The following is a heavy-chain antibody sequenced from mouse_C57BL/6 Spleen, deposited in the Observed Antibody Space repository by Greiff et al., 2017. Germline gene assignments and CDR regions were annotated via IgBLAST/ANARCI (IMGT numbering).Heavy chain of an antibody. Sequence: VQVVESGAELVKPGASVKLSCKASGYTFTEYTIHWVKQRSGQGLEWIGWFYPGSGSIKYNEKFKDKATLTADKSSSTVYMELSRLTSEYSAVYFCARHEVFYSNYDGYAMDYWGQGTSGTVSS. D-gene: IGHD2-5*01. CDR2: FYPGSGSI. V-gene: IGHV1-62-2*01. J-gene: IGHJ4*01. CDR3: ARHEVFYSNYDGYAMDY. CDR1: GYTFTEYT.